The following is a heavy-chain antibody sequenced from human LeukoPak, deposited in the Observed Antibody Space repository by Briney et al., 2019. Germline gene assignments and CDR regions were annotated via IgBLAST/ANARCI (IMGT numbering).Heavy chain of an antibody. V-gene: IGHV3-66*01. J-gene: IGHJ4*02. Sequence: PGGSLRLSCAASGLIFSNYWMSWVRQAPGKGLEWVSIIYTGGSTYYADSVKGRFIISRDNSKSTVYLQMNSLRGEDTAVYYCARMESTTVTAIDYWGQGTLVTVSS. CDR2: IYTGGST. D-gene: IGHD4-17*01. CDR3: ARMESTTVTAIDY. CDR1: GLIFSNYW.